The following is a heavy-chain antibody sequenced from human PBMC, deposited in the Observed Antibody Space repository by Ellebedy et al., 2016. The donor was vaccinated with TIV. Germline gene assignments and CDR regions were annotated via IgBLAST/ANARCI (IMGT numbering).Heavy chain of an antibody. D-gene: IGHD1-26*01. J-gene: IGHJ3*02. CDR1: GFIFSSYS. CDR2: ISSRSSYI. CDR3: ARSGSYYDAFDI. V-gene: IGHV3-21*01. Sequence: PGGSLRLSCAASGFIFSSYSMNWVRQAPGKGLEWVSSISSRSSYIYYADSVKGRFTISRDNAKNSLYLQMNSLRAEDTAVYYCARSGSYYDAFDIWGQGTMVTVS.